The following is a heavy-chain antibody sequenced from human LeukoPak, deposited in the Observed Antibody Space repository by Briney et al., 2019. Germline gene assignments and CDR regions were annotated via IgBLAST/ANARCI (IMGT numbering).Heavy chain of an antibody. CDR3: ARGFSLTDTSMVF. D-gene: IGHD5-18*01. Sequence: ASVNVSCKTSGYTFTNYYVHWVRQAPGQGLEWMGIIDPSSDSASYAQKFQDRVTMTRDTSTSTVYMELSSLRSEDTALYYCARGFSLTDTSMVFWGQGTLVTVSS. CDR2: IDPSSDSA. J-gene: IGHJ4*02. CDR1: GYTFTNYY. V-gene: IGHV1-46*01.